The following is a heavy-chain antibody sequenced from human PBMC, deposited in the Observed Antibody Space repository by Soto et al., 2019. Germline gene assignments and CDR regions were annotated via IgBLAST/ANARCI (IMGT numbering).Heavy chain of an antibody. Sequence: GESLKISCQGSGYSFTSYWIGWVRQMPGKGLEWMGIIYPGESDTRYSPSFQGQVTISADKSISTAYLQWSSLKASDTAMYYCAREGYDILTGYYKTYYYYGMDVWGQGTTVTVSS. V-gene: IGHV5-51*01. CDR3: AREGYDILTGYYKTYYYYGMDV. J-gene: IGHJ6*02. D-gene: IGHD3-9*01. CDR1: GYSFTSYW. CDR2: IYPGESDT.